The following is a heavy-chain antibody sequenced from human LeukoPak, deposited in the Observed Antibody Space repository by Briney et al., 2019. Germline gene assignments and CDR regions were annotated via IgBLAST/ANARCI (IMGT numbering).Heavy chain of an antibody. D-gene: IGHD2-2*01. CDR3: ARDGLIYCSSNSCPPWFDP. CDR2: IYTSGST. V-gene: IGHV4-4*07. Sequence: PSETLSLTCTVSGGSISSYYWSWIRQPAGKGLEWIGRIYTSGSTNYNPSLKSRVTMSVDTSKNQFSLKLSSVTAADTAVYYCARDGLIYCSSNSCPPWFDPWGQGTLVTVSS. CDR1: GGSISSYY. J-gene: IGHJ5*02.